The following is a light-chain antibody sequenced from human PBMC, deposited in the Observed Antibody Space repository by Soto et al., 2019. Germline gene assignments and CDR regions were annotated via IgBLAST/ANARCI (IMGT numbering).Light chain of an antibody. V-gene: IGLV2-8*01. J-gene: IGLJ1*01. CDR3: SSYAGSNNYV. CDR2: DVT. CDR1: SSDIGGYNE. Sequence: QSALAQPPSASGSPGQSVTISCTGTSSDIGGYNEASWYQHHPGKAPKLMIYDVTKRPSGVPDRFSGSRSGNTASLTVSGLQAEDEADYYCSSYAGSNNYVFGSGTKLTVL.